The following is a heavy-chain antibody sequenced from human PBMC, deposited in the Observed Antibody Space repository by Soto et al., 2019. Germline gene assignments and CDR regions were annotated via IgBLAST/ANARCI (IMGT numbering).Heavy chain of an antibody. J-gene: IGHJ6*02. CDR1: GFTFTSYS. CDR3: AREYGSGSSTPPYYYGLDV. CDR2: ISSTSSYI. Sequence: GGSLRLSCAASGFTFTSYSMNWVRQAPGKGLEWVSSISSTSSYIYYADSLKGRFTTSRDNAKNSLYLQMNSLRAEDTAVYYCAREYGSGSSTPPYYYGLDVWGQGTTVTVSS. V-gene: IGHV3-21*01. D-gene: IGHD3-10*01.